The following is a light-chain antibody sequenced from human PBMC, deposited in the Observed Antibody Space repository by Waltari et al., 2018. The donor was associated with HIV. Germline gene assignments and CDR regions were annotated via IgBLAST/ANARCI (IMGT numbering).Light chain of an antibody. Sequence: DIVMTQSPESLTVSLCERATISCKSSHSIFSSSSNKYFLAWYHQKPGQPPKSLIYWASTRASGVPVRFSGGDSGTDFTLTISRLRAEDVAVYYCHQYHTTPYTFGQGTKVEI. CDR2: WAS. V-gene: IGKV4-1*01. CDR1: HSIFSSSSNKYF. CDR3: HQYHTTPYT. J-gene: IGKJ2*01.